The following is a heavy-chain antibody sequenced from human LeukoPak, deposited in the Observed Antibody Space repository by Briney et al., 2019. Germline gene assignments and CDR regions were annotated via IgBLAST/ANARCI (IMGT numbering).Heavy chain of an antibody. Sequence: SCKASGYTFTSYYMHWVRQAPGKGLEWVSVIYSDGSTSYADSVKGRFTISRDNSKNTLYLQMNSLRAEDTAVYYCAKDPNYYYYGSGSYSGGMDVWGQGTTVTVSS. J-gene: IGHJ6*02. CDR3: AKDPNYYYYGSGSYSGGMDV. D-gene: IGHD3-10*01. CDR2: IYSDGST. V-gene: IGHV3-66*01. CDR1: GYTFTSYY.